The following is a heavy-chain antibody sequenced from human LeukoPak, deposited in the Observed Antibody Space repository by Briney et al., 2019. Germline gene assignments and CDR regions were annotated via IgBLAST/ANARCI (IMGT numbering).Heavy chain of an antibody. Sequence: PGGSLRLSCAASGFPFSNAWMSWVRQAPGKGLEWVGRIKSKTDGGKTDYAAPVQGRFSISRDDSENTLYLQMNGLNTEDTAVYYCSTVSPYYGSGTTSPDSWGRGTLVVVSS. CDR2: IKSKTDGGKT. CDR1: GFPFSNAW. V-gene: IGHV3-15*01. CDR3: STVSPYYGSGTTSPDS. J-gene: IGHJ4*02. D-gene: IGHD3-10*01.